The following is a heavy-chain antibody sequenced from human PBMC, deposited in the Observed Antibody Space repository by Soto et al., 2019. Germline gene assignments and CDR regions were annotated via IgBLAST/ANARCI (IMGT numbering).Heavy chain of an antibody. CDR3: ARDHRWGYEYGDYGDS. CDR1: GFSFDEYG. CDR2: IHRNGGST. D-gene: IGHD4-17*01. Sequence: EVQLAESGGGVVRPGGSLRLACAVSGFSFDEYGMSWVRQVPGKGPEWVAGIHRNGGSTGYADSVKGRFTISRDDAKNSLYLQMNSLRAEDTAFYYCARDHRWGYEYGDYGDSWGHGTLVTVSS. J-gene: IGHJ5*01. V-gene: IGHV3-20*04.